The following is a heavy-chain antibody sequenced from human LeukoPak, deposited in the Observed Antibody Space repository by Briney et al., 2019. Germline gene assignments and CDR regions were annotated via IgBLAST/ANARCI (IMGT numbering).Heavy chain of an antibody. V-gene: IGHV1-3*01. J-gene: IGHJ4*02. CDR2: INAGNGNT. CDR1: GYTFTSYA. D-gene: IGHD6-19*01. Sequence: GASVKVSCKASGYTFTSYAMHWVRQAPGQRLEWMGWINAGNGNTKYSQKFQGRVTIARDTPASTAYMELSSLRSEDTAVYYCATSSGSSGWTPGDYWGQGTLVTVSS. CDR3: ATSSGSSGWTPGDY.